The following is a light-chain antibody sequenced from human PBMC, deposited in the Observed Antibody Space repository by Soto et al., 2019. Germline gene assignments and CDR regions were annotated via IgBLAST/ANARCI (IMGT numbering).Light chain of an antibody. V-gene: IGKV1-5*01. CDR3: QQSYIAPWT. CDR1: QSLSTW. Sequence: EIQMTQSPSTLSASAGDRVTITCRASQSLSTWLAWYQQRPGKPPKLVIYDASTLESGVPSRFSGGGSGTEFTLTISSLQPDDFATYYCQQSYIAPWTFGQGTKVDIK. J-gene: IGKJ1*01. CDR2: DAS.